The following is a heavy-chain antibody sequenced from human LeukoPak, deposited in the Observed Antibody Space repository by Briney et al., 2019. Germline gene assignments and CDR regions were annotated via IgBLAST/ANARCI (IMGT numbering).Heavy chain of an antibody. J-gene: IGHJ4*02. D-gene: IGHD3-22*01. CDR2: VYYVGSI. Sequence: PSETLSLTCTVSGASIRSHHWTWIRQPPGKGLKWIGNVYYVGSISYSPSLKSRVTISLDTSKNQFSLEMNSVTAADTAVYYCARSGDSSAYYSFWGQGILVTVSS. CDR3: ARSGDSSAYYSF. CDR1: GASIRSHH. V-gene: IGHV4-59*11.